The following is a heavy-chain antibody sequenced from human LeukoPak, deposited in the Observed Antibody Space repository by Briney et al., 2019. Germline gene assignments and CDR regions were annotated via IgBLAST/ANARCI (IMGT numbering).Heavy chain of an antibody. V-gene: IGHV3-33*01. CDR2: IWYDGSKK. D-gene: IGHD3-10*01. CDR3: ARDISFISFDY. J-gene: IGHJ4*02. Sequence: GRSLRLSCATSGFTFSSHGMHWVRQTPGKRLEWVAGIWYDGSKKAYGDSVKGRFTISRDDSKNTLYLQMDSLRAEDTAVYYCARDISFISFDYWGQGTLVTVST. CDR1: GFTFSSHG.